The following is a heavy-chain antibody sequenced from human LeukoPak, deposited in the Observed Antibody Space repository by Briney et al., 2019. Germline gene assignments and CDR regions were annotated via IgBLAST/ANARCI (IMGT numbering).Heavy chain of an antibody. D-gene: IGHD1/OR15-1a*01. CDR1: GGSVDSPNW. J-gene: IGHJ4*02. V-gene: IGHV4-4*02. Sequence: SETLCLTCAISGGSVDSPNWWTWVRQPPGRGLEWIGQNTNYNPSLESRVTISVDKSKNQFSLRLNSVTAADTAIYYCAGFPEQLLTGSDFWGQGTLVTVSS. CDR2: NT. CDR3: AGFPEQLLTGSDF.